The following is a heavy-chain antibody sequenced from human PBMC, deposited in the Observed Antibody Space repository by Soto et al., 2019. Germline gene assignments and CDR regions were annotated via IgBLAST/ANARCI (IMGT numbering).Heavy chain of an antibody. Sequence: QVQLVQSGAEVKKPGSSVKVSCKASGGTFSSYAISWVRQAPGQGLEWMGGIIPIFGTANYAQKFQGRVTLTGYESTGTAYMELSRLSSEDPAVYYCANARGHSNNWCDPWRQGTLVTVSS. CDR1: GGTFSSYA. CDR3: ANARGHSNNWCDP. D-gene: IGHD4-4*01. J-gene: IGHJ5*02. V-gene: IGHV1-69*12. CDR2: IIPIFGTA.